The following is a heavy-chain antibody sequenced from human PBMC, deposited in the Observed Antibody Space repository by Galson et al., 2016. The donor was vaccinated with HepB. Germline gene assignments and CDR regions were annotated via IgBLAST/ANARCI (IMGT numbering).Heavy chain of an antibody. J-gene: IGHJ4*02. CDR3: AKARSRYGSDCIDY. V-gene: IGHV3-30*18. Sequence: SLRLSCAASGFSFSSYGMHWVRQAPGKGLEWLAVISYDGHNKYYGDPVKGRFTISRDNSNNTLYLQVTSLRAEDTAVYYCAKARSRYGSDCIDYWGQGALVTVSS. D-gene: IGHD6-19*01. CDR2: ISYDGHNK. CDR1: GFSFSSYG.